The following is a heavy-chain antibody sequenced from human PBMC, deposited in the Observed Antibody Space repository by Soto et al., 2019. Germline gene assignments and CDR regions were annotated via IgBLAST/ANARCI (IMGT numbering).Heavy chain of an antibody. Sequence: QLQLQESGSGLVKLSQTLSLTCAVSGGSISSGGYSWSWIRQPPGQGLEWIGYIYHSGRTYYNPSHNSRVTIAVDSSKNQCSLKLSSVTAADTAVYYCARVACCGGDCYRGFDPWGQGTLVTVSP. CDR1: GGSISSGGYS. CDR3: ARVACCGGDCYRGFDP. D-gene: IGHD2-21*02. V-gene: IGHV4-30-2*01. J-gene: IGHJ5*02. CDR2: IYHSGRT.